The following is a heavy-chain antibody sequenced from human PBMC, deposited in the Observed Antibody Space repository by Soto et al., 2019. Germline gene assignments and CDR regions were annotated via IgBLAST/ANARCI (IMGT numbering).Heavy chain of an antibody. CDR1: GFTFSSYA. Sequence: GGSLRLSCAASGFTFSSYAMSWVRQAPGKGLEWVSAISGSGGSTYYADSVKGRFTISRDNSKNTLYLQMNSLRAEDTAVYYCAGGRGYCSSTSCYYYYYYYMDVWGKGTTVTVSS. J-gene: IGHJ6*03. D-gene: IGHD2-2*01. V-gene: IGHV3-23*01. CDR3: AGGRGYCSSTSCYYYYYYYMDV. CDR2: ISGSGGST.